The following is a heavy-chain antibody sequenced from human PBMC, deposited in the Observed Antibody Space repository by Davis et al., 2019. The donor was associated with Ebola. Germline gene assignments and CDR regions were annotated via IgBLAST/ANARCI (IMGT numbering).Heavy chain of an antibody. D-gene: IGHD3-22*01. CDR1: GGSFSGYY. CDR2: ISYSGTT. J-gene: IGHJ4*02. Sequence: SETLSLTCAVYGGSFSGYYWSWIRQPPGKGLEWIAYISYSGTTKYNPSLKSRVTISVDTSKNQFSLKLSSVTAADTAVYYCARRYYDSSGYYVYFDYWGQGTLVTVSS. V-gene: IGHV4-59*01. CDR3: ARRYYDSSGYYVYFDY.